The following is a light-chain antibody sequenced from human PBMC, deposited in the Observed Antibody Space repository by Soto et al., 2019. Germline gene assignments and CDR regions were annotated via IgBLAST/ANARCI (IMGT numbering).Light chain of an antibody. CDR3: QQYGTSGT. V-gene: IGKV3-20*01. CDR2: GAS. J-gene: IGKJ1*01. CDR1: QSVSNNY. Sequence: ELVWTQSPGTLVVYGEEGALRSCRASQSVSNNYLAWYQQKPGQAPRLLIYGASNRATGIPDRFSGSGSGTYFTLTICRLESGDFAVYYCQQYGTSGTFGQGTKVDIK.